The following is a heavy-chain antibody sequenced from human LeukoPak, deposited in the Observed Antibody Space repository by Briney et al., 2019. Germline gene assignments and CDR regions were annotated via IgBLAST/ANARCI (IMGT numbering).Heavy chain of an antibody. CDR2: ISSSSSYI. CDR1: GFTFSSYS. J-gene: IGHJ4*02. D-gene: IGHD3-3*01. V-gene: IGHV3-21*01. Sequence: GGSLRLSCAASGFTFSSYSMNWVRQAPGKGLGWVSSISSSSSYIYYADSVKGRFTISRDNAKNSLYLQMNSLRAEDTAVYYCATDYDFWSGFFDYWGQGTLVTVSS. CDR3: ATDYDFWSGFFDY.